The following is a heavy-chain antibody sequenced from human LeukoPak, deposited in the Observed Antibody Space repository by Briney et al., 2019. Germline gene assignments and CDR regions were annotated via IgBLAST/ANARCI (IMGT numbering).Heavy chain of an antibody. V-gene: IGHV4-34*01. CDR2: LNHSGST. D-gene: IGHD1-26*01. Sequence: SETLSLTCAVYGGSFSGYYWSWIRQPPGKGLEWIGELNHSGSTNYNPSLKSRVTISVDTSKNQFSLKLSSVTAADTAVYYCASLEATIYYYGMDVWGQGTTVTVSS. CDR3: ASLEATIYYYGMDV. J-gene: IGHJ6*02. CDR1: GGSFSGYY.